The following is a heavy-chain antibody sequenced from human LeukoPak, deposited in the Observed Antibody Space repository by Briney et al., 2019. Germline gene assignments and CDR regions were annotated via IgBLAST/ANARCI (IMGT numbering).Heavy chain of an antibody. Sequence: SETLSLTCTVSGGSISSGDYYWSWIRQPPGKGLEWIGYIYYSGSTYYNPSLKSRVTISVDTSKNQFSLKLSSVTAADTAVYYCARAGGHGDAFDIWGQGTMVTVSS. CDR1: GGSISSGDYY. CDR2: IYYSGST. CDR3: ARAGGHGDAFDI. J-gene: IGHJ3*02. D-gene: IGHD3-10*01. V-gene: IGHV4-30-4*08.